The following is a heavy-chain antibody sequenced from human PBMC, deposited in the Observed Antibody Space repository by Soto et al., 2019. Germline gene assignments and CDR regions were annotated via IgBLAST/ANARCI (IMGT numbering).Heavy chain of an antibody. CDR2: IKQDGGEK. CDR1: GFTFSSYW. Sequence: VGSLRLSCAASGFTFSSYWMSWVRQAPGKGLEWVANIKQDGGEKYYVDSVKGRFTISRDNAKNSLYLQMNSLRAEDTAVYYCARAASSSWSIYLDYWGQGTLVTVSS. CDR3: ARAASSSWSIYLDY. V-gene: IGHV3-7*01. J-gene: IGHJ4*02. D-gene: IGHD6-13*01.